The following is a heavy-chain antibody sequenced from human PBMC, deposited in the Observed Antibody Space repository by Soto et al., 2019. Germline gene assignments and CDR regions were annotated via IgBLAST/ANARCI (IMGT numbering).Heavy chain of an antibody. J-gene: IGHJ4*02. D-gene: IGHD5-12*01. CDR1: GFSFSSYS. CDR2: ISSGGSPI. V-gene: IGHV3-48*01. CDR3: AKDLFVDIVATYYFDY. Sequence: GGSLRLSCAGYGFSFSSYSMHWVRQAPGKGLEWVSFISSGGSPIYYADSVKGRFTISRDNSKNTLYLQMNSLRAEDTAVYYCAKDLFVDIVATYYFDYWGQGTLVTVSS.